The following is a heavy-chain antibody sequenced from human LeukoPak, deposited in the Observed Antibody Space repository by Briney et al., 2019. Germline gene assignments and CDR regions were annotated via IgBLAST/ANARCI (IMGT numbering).Heavy chain of an antibody. V-gene: IGHV3-7*03. D-gene: IGHD6-13*01. Sequence: GGSLRLSCAASGFTFSSYWMSWVRQAPGKGLEWVANIKHDGSEKYYVDSVKGRFTISRDNAKNSLYLQLNSLRTEDTAVYCVRVVTTSSGWYHFDNWGQGTLVTVSS. CDR1: GFTFSSYW. J-gene: IGHJ4*02. CDR3: RVVTTSSGWYHFDN. CDR2: IKHDGSEK.